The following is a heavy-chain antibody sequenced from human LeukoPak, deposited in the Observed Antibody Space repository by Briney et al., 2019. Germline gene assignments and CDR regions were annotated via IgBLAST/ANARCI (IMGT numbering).Heavy chain of an antibody. D-gene: IGHD6-13*01. CDR1: GFTFSSYS. Sequence: GGPLRLSCAASGFTFSSYSMNWVRQAPGKGLEWVSSISSSSSYIYYADSVKGRFTISRDNAKNSLYLQMNSLRAEDTAVYYCARDQQIAAVVFDYWGQGTLVTVSS. V-gene: IGHV3-21*01. CDR2: ISSSSSYI. J-gene: IGHJ4*02. CDR3: ARDQQIAAVVFDY.